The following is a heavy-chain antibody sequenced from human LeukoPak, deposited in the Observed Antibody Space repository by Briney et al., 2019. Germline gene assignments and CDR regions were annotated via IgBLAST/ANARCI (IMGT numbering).Heavy chain of an antibody. D-gene: IGHD5-12*01. Sequence: GGSLRLSWAASGFTFSSYGMHWVRQAPGKGLEWVAVISYDGSNKYYADSVKGRFTISRDNSKNTLYLQMNSLRAEDTAVYYCANGIVATTGFDYWGQGTLVTVSS. J-gene: IGHJ4*02. V-gene: IGHV3-30*18. CDR2: ISYDGSNK. CDR1: GFTFSSYG. CDR3: ANGIVATTGFDY.